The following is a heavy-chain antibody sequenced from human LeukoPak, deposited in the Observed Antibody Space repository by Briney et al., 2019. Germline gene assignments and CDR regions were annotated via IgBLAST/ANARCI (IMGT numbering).Heavy chain of an antibody. D-gene: IGHD6-19*01. Sequence: ASVKVSCKASGYTFTGYYMHWVRQATGQGLEWMGRINPNSGGTNYAQKFQGRVTMTRDTSISTAYMELSRLRSDDTAVYYCARGGRAGSVAGNWYFDLWGRGTLVTVSS. CDR3: ARGGRAGSVAGNWYFDL. V-gene: IGHV1-2*06. CDR1: GYTFTGYY. J-gene: IGHJ2*01. CDR2: INPNSGGT.